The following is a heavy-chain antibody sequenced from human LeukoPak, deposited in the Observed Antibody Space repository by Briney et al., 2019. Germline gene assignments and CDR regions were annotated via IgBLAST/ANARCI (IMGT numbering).Heavy chain of an antibody. J-gene: IGHJ5*02. Sequence: GASVKVSCKASGYTFTGYYMHWVRQAPGQGREWMGWINPNSGGTNYAQKFQGRVTMTRDTSISTAYMELSRLRSDDTAVYYCAGDLHSLFGVTNWFDPWGQGTLVTVSS. V-gene: IGHV1-2*02. CDR2: INPNSGGT. CDR1: GYTFTGYY. D-gene: IGHD3-3*01. CDR3: AGDLHSLFGVTNWFDP.